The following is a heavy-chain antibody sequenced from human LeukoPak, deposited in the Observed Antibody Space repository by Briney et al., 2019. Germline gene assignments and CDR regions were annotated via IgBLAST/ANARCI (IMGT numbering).Heavy chain of an antibody. CDR1: GGSFSGYY. J-gene: IGHJ4*02. Sequence: SETLSLTCTVSGGSFSGYYWSWIRQPPGKWIEWIGYVSDSGSTSYNPSLKSRVTISSDTSRNQFSLKLNSVTAADTAVYYCASAPVLYYFDYWGRGTLVTVSS. CDR3: ASAPVLYYFDY. V-gene: IGHV4-4*09. CDR2: VSDSGST.